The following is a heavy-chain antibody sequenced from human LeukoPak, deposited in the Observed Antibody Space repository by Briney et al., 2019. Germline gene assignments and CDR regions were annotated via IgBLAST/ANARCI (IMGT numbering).Heavy chain of an antibody. CDR1: GGSFSGYY. J-gene: IGHJ4*02. CDR3: ALEYSSWGGGDY. CDR2: INHSGST. D-gene: IGHD6-6*01. V-gene: IGHV4-34*01. Sequence: SETLSLTCAVYGGSFSGYYWSWIRQPPGKGLEWIGEINHSGSTNYNPSLKSRVTISVDTSKNQFSLKLSSVTAADTAVYYCALEYSSWGGGDYWGQGTLVTVSS.